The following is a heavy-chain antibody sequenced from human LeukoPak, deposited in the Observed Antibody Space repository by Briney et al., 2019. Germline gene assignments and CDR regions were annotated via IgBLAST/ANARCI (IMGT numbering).Heavy chain of an antibody. D-gene: IGHD3-3*01. CDR2: ISGNGGST. CDR1: GFTFSRYP. CDR3: VKAQYDFWSGLDY. V-gene: IGHV3-64D*09. Sequence: GGSRRISCSASGFTFSRYPMHWVGHAPWNGLQYVSAISGNGGSTYYADSVKGRFTISRDNSKNTLYLQMSSLRTEDTAIYYCVKAQYDFWSGLDYWGQGTLVTVSS. J-gene: IGHJ4*02.